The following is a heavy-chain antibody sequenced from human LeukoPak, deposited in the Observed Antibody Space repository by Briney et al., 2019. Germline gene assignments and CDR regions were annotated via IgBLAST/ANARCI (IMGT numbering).Heavy chain of an antibody. CDR1: GGSISSGSYY. J-gene: IGHJ6*02. Sequence: SQTQSLTCTVSGGSISSGSYYWSWIRQPAGKGLEWIGRIYTSGSTNYNPSLKSRVTISVDTSKNQFSLKLSSVTAADTAVYYCARDKGCSSTSCYSYYYYGMDVWGQGTTVTVSS. D-gene: IGHD2-2*01. V-gene: IGHV4-61*02. CDR3: ARDKGCSSTSCYSYYYYGMDV. CDR2: IYTSGST.